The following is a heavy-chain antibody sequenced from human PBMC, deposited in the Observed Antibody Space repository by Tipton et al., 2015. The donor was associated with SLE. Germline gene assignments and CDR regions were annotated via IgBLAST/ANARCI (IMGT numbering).Heavy chain of an antibody. CDR1: GDTVSSNTVA. Sequence: GLVKPSQTLSLTCAISGDTVSSNTVAWSWIRQSPSRGLEWLGRTFYRSKWFNDSAVSVTGRTTINPDTSKNQFSLQLNSVTPEDTAIYYCAREGPWGLFDSGGQGTLVTIS. CDR3: AREGPWGLFDS. J-gene: IGHJ4*02. D-gene: IGHD7-27*01. CDR2: TFYRSKWFN. V-gene: IGHV6-1*01.